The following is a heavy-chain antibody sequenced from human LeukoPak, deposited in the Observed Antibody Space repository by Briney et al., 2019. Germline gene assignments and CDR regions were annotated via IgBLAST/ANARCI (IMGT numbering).Heavy chain of an antibody. D-gene: IGHD2-15*01. V-gene: IGHV4-4*07. Sequence: SETLSLTCTVSGVSISSYYWSWIRQPAGKGLEWIGRIYTSGSTNYNPSLNSRVTISVDKSKNHLSLNLSSVTVADTAVYYCARDWRYCSGGSCSYYFDYWGQAALVTVSS. CDR2: IYTSGST. J-gene: IGHJ4*02. CDR3: ARDWRYCSGGSCSYYFDY. CDR1: GVSISSYY.